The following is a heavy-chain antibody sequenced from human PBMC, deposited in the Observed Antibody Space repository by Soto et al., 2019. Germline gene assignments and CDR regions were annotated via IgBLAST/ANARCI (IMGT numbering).Heavy chain of an antibody. V-gene: IGHV3-15*01. CDR3: TTARVAVSLGAFDL. J-gene: IGHJ3*01. CDR1: GFTFSNAW. Sequence: GSLRLSCAASGFTFSNAWMSWVRQAPGKGLEWVGRIKSKTDGGTTDCAAPVKGRFTISRDDSKNTLYLQMNSLKTEDTAVYYCTTARVAVSLGAFDLWGQGTMVTVSS. CDR2: IKSKTDGGTT. D-gene: IGHD6-6*01.